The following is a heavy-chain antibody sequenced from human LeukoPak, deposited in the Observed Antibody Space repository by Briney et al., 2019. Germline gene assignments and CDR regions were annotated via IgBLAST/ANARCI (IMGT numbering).Heavy chain of an antibody. CDR3: ARVDTVNYYYYMDV. D-gene: IGHD5-18*01. J-gene: IGHJ6*03. CDR2: MNPNSGNT. CDR1: GYTFTSYD. Sequence: ASVKVSCKASGYTFTSYDINWVRQATGQGLEWMGWMNPNSGNTGYAQKFQGRVTITRNTSISTAYMELSSLRSEDTAVYYCARVDTVNYYYYMDVWGKGTPVTVSS. V-gene: IGHV1-8*03.